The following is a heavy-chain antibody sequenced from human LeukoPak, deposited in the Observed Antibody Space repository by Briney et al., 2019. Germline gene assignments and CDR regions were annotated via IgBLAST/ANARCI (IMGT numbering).Heavy chain of an antibody. CDR3: ATYRTVARTNWFDS. D-gene: IGHD2-21*01. V-gene: IGHV3-7*01. CDR2: IRQDGSET. CDR1: GFGFSTYY. Sequence: GGSLRLSCAASGFGFSTYYMSWVRQAPGKGLEWVANIRQDGSETFYGDSVKGRFTISRDNAKNSLYLQLSSLRVEDTAVYYCATYRTVARTNWFDSWGQGTLVTVSS. J-gene: IGHJ5*01.